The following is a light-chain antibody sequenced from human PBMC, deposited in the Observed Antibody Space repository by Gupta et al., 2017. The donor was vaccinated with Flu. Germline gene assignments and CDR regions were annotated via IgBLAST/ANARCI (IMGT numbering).Light chain of an antibody. CDR1: TGAVSSGHY. V-gene: IGLV7-43*01. CDR3: LLYYGGARV. CDR2: STS. J-gene: IGLJ1*01. Sequence: GTVTLTCASSTGAVSSGHYPHWFQQKPGQAPMLLIYSTSNKPSWTPARFSGSLLGDKAALTLSGVRPEDEAEYYCLLYYGGARVFGTGTKLTVL.